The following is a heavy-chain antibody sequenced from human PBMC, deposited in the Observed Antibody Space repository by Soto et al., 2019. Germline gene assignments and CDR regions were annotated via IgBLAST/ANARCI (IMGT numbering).Heavy chain of an antibody. CDR1: GFAFSSYA. V-gene: IGHV3-23*01. CDR3: AKRYSSGYYYSAFDI. CDR2: ISGSGGST. J-gene: IGHJ3*02. Sequence: GGSLRLSCAASGFAFSSYAMSWVRQAPGKGLEWVSAISGSGGSTYYADSVKGRFTISRDNSKNTLYLQMNSLRAEDTAVYYCAKRYSSGYYYSAFDIWGQGTMVSVSS. D-gene: IGHD3-22*01.